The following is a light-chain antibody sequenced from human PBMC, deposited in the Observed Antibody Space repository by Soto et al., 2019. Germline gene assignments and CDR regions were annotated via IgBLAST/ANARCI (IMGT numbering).Light chain of an antibody. J-gene: IGKJ1*01. V-gene: IGKV3-20*01. CDR1: QSVSRSY. Sequence: LTKSAGTLSLSPGERATLSCRASQSVSRSYLAWYQQKPGQAPRLLIYGASSRATGIPDRFSGSGSGTDFTLTISRLEPEDFAVYYCQQYGSSLRTFGQGTMVDI. CDR2: GAS. CDR3: QQYGSSLRT.